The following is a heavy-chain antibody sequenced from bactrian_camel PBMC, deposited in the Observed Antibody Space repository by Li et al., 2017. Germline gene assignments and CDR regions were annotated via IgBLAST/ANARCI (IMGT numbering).Heavy chain of an antibody. CDR2: VNSRSIT. J-gene: IGHJ4*01. CDR3: TRETQWVGYHEFAEY. D-gene: IGHD5*01. V-gene: IGHV3-1*01. Sequence: VQLVESGGGLVQPGGSLRLSCAASGFVFSDYPFTWVRHRPGKGLEWVASVNSRSITDYPKSVKGRFTISRDNARNTVDLQMNNLSIEDTAMYYCTRETQWVGYHEFAEYWGQGTQVTVS. CDR1: GFVFSDYP.